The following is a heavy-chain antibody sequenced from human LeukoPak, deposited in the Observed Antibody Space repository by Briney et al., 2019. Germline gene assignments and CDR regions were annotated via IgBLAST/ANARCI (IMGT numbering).Heavy chain of an antibody. D-gene: IGHD6-13*01. Sequence: PSETLSLTCTVSGGSISSYYWSWIRQPPGKGLEWIGNIYYSGSTNYNPSLKSRVTISVDTSKNQFSLKLSSVTAADTAVYFCARGRVSSSTWYSTYYYYFYMDVWGKGTTVTVSS. CDR1: GGSISSYY. J-gene: IGHJ6*03. CDR3: ARGRVSSSTWYSTYYYYFYMDV. V-gene: IGHV4-59*01. CDR2: IYYSGST.